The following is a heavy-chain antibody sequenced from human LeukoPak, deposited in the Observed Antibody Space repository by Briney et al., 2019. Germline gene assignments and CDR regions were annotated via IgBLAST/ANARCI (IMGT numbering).Heavy chain of an antibody. CDR1: GYTFTGYY. CDR2: INPNSGDT. D-gene: IGHD2-15*01. CDR3: ARDYVRYCSGGSCYGY. Sequence: ASVKVSCKASGYTFTGYYMHWVRQAPGQGLEWMGWINPNSGDTNYAQKFQGRVTMTRDTSISTAYMELSRLRSDDTAVYYCARDYVRYCSGGSCYGYWGQGTLVTVSS. J-gene: IGHJ4*02. V-gene: IGHV1-2*02.